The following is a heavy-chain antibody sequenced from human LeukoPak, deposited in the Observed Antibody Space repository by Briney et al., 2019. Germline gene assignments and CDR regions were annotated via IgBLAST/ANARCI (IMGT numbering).Heavy chain of an antibody. D-gene: IGHD2-2*01. J-gene: IGHJ4*02. CDR3: ARGFYCSSGRRDDY. Sequence: GGSLRLSCAASGFTFSSYWMHWVRQVPGKGLVWVSRIKRGGSSTNYADSVQGRFTISRDNAKNTLYLQMNSLRAEDTAVYYCARGFYCSSGRRDDYWGQGTLVTVSS. CDR2: IKRGGSST. V-gene: IGHV3-74*01. CDR1: GFTFSSYW.